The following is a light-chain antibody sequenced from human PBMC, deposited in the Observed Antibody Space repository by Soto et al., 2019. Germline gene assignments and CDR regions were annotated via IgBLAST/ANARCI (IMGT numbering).Light chain of an antibody. Sequence: EIVLTQSPGTLSLSPGERATLSCRASQYVSSTYLAWYQQKPGQAPRLLIYGASSRATGIPDRFSGSGSGTDFSLTISRLEPEDFAVYYCHQYGRSPRYTFGQGTKLDIK. CDR2: GAS. J-gene: IGKJ2*01. CDR1: QYVSSTY. CDR3: HQYGRSPRYT. V-gene: IGKV3-20*01.